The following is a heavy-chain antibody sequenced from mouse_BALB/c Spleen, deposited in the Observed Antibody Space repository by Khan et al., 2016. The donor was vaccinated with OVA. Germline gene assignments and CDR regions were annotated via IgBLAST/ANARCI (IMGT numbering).Heavy chain of an antibody. Sequence: VRLQQSGAELVKSGATVKLSCTASGLTIKDTYMHWLKQWPEQGLEWIGRIDPPDGTTKYDPKFPGKATITADTSSKAAYLQLSRLTCEDTAVYYCARMARKWGQGTTLTVSS. CDR1: GLTIKDTY. V-gene: IGHV14-3*02. J-gene: IGHJ2*01. CDR2: IDPPDGTT. CDR3: ARMARK.